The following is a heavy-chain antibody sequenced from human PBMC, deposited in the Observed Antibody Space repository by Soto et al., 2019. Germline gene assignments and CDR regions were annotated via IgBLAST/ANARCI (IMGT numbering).Heavy chain of an antibody. J-gene: IGHJ4*02. Sequence: QLQLQESGPGLVKPSETLSLTCPVSGGSISSSSYYWGWIRQPPGKGLEWIGSIYYSGITYYNLSLKSRVTVTVCTSKNQFSLKLRSVTAADTVVYYCARLAVRHYYCSARAIDYWGQGTLVTVSS. CDR1: GGSISSSSYY. CDR2: IYYSGIT. D-gene: IGHD3-10*01. V-gene: IGHV4-39*01. CDR3: ARLAVRHYYCSARAIDY.